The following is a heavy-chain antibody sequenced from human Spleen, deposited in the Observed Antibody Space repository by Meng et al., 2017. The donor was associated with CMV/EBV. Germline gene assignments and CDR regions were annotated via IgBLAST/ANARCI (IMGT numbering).Heavy chain of an antibody. CDR2: IGTAGDT. Sequence: GESLKISCAVSRFTFSGFRMSWIRQATGKGLEWVSAIGTAGDTYYPGSVKGQFTISRENAKNSLYLQMNSLRAEDTAVYYCARGAHWFDPWGQGTLVTVSS. CDR3: ARGAHWFDP. J-gene: IGHJ5*02. CDR1: RFTFSGFR. V-gene: IGHV3-13*01.